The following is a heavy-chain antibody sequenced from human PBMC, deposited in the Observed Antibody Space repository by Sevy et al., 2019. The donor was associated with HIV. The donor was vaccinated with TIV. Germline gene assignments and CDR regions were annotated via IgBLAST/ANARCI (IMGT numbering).Heavy chain of an antibody. D-gene: IGHD3-22*01. CDR1: GFTFRNYA. V-gene: IGHV3-23*01. CDR2: ISGSGGTT. CDR3: AKDSDGSIYYNPFDF. Sequence: LSLTCAASGFTFRNYAMSWVRQAPGKGLEWVAAISGSGGTTHYSDSVKGRFTISRDNSKKTLYLQMNSLRVEDTAVYFCAKDSDGSIYYNPFDFWGPGTLVTVSS. J-gene: IGHJ4*02.